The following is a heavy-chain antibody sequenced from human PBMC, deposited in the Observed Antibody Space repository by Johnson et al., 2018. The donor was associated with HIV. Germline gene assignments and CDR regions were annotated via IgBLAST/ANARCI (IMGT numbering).Heavy chain of an antibody. V-gene: IGHV3-15*01. Sequence: EVQLVESGGGLVKPGGSLRLSCAASGFTFINAWMSWVRQAPGKGLEWVGRIYSKTDGGTTEYAAPVKGRFTISRDDSKNTLYLPMNRLKSEETAVYYCTTDQVWRNYGGKYHIWGQGTMVTVSS. D-gene: IGHD1-7*01. CDR3: TTDQVWRNYGGKYHI. J-gene: IGHJ3*02. CDR1: GFTFINAW. CDR2: IYSKTDGGTT.